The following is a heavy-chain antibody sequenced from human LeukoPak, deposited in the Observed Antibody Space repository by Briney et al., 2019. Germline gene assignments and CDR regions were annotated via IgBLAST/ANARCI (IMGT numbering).Heavy chain of an antibody. CDR2: IYYSGST. CDR1: GGSISSGDYY. D-gene: IGHD4-17*01. Sequence: SQTLSLTCTVPGGSISSGDYYWSWIRQPPGTGLEWIGYIYYSGSTYYNPSLKSRVTISVDTSKNQFSLKLSSVTAADTAVYYCARDYGDYKFDYWGQGTLVTVSS. J-gene: IGHJ4*02. V-gene: IGHV4-30-4*01. CDR3: ARDYGDYKFDY.